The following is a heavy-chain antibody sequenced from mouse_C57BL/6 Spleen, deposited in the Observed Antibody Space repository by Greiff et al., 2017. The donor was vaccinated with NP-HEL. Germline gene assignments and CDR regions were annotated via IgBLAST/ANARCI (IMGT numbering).Heavy chain of an antibody. CDR2: ISDGGSYT. CDR3: ARDRGYGNYSWFAY. D-gene: IGHD2-10*02. Sequence: EVMLVESGGGLVKPGGSLKLSCAASGFTFSSYAMSWVRQTPEKRLGWVATISDGGSYTYYPDNVKGRFTISRDNAKNNLYLQMSHLKSEDTAMYYCARDRGYGNYSWFAYWGQGTLVTVSA. J-gene: IGHJ3*01. CDR1: GFTFSSYA. V-gene: IGHV5-4*01.